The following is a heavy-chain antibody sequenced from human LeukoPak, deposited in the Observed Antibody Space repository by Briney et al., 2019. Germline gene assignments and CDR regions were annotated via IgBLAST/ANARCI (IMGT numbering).Heavy chain of an antibody. V-gene: IGHV4-30-4*02. Sequence: SETLSLTCTVSGGSISCGDYYWSWIRQPPGKGLEWIGYIYYSGSTYYNPSLKSRVTISVDTSKNQFSLKLSSVTAADTAVYYCARDGSSGWYGNYYFDYWGQGTLVTVSS. CDR3: ARDGSSGWYGNYYFDY. D-gene: IGHD6-19*01. J-gene: IGHJ4*02. CDR1: GGSISCGDYY. CDR2: IYYSGST.